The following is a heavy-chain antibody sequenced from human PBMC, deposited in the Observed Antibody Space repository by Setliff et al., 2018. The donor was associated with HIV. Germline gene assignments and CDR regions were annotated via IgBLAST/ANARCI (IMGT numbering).Heavy chain of an antibody. CDR2: LAGDGTFI. J-gene: IGHJ5*02. V-gene: IGHV3-23*03. CDR3: AKDAALGNGNYDWLDA. D-gene: IGHD1-7*01. Sequence: PGGSLRLSCAASGFNFGMYAMSWVRQAPGKGLECVSGLAGDGTFIFYADVVKGRFTISRDNSRNALYLQLDYLRVEDTAIYYCAKDAALGNGNYDWLDAWGQGTLVTVSS. CDR1: GFNFGMYA.